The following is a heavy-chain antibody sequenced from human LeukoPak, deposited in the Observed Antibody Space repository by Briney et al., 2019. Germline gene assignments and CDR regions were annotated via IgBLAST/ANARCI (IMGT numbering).Heavy chain of an antibody. D-gene: IGHD2-2*01. CDR1: SGSISSNY. CDR3: ARVTYCSSTSCFYYYYYGMDV. CDR2: VYYSGST. Sequence: KSSETLSLTCTVSSGSISSNYWSWIRQPPGKGLEWIGYVYYSGSTSYSPSLKNRVTISVDTSKNQFSLKLSSVTAADTAVYYCARVTYCSSTSCFYYYYYGMDVWGQGTTVTVSS. V-gene: IGHV4-59*12. J-gene: IGHJ6*02.